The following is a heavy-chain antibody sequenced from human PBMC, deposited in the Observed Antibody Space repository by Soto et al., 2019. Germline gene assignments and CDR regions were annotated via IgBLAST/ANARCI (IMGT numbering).Heavy chain of an antibody. CDR1: GYSFTSYW. CDR2: IYPGDSDT. V-gene: IGHV5-51*01. CDR3: ATSGKLEGEKVYDAFDI. Sequence: GESLKISCKGSGYSFTSYWIGWVRQMPGKGLEWMGIIYPGDSDTRYSPSFQGQVTISADKSIGTAYLQWSSLKASDTAMYYCATSGKLEGEKVYDAFDIWGQGTMVTVSS. J-gene: IGHJ3*02. D-gene: IGHD3-10*01.